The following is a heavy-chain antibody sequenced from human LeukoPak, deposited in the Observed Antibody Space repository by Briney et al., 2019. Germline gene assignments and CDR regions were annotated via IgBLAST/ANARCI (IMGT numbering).Heavy chain of an antibody. J-gene: IGHJ5*02. D-gene: IGHD6-19*01. CDR3: ASHYSSGWYDPLAH. V-gene: IGHV3-23*01. CDR1: GFTFSSYA. Sequence: PGGSLRLSCAASGFTFSSYAINWVRQAPGKGLEWVSTISGSGGSTYYADSVKGRFTISRDNSKNTLFLQMNSLRAEDTAVYYCASHYSSGWYDPLAHWGQGTLATVSS. CDR2: ISGSGGST.